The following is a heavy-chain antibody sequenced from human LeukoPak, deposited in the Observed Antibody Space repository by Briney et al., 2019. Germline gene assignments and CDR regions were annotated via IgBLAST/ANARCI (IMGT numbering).Heavy chain of an antibody. CDR2: IYYSGST. J-gene: IGHJ6*02. CDR3: ARGAVTTYSYGMDV. D-gene: IGHD4-17*01. CDR1: GGSISSYY. Sequence: SETLSLTCTVSGGSISSYYWSWIRQPPGKGLEWIGYIYYSGSTNYNPSLKSRVTISVDTSKNQFSLKLSSVTAADTAVYYCARGAVTTYSYGMDVWGQGTTVTVSS. V-gene: IGHV4-59*08.